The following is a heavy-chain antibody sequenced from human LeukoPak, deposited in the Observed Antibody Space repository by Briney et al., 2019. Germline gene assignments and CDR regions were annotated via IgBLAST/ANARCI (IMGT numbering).Heavy chain of an antibody. J-gene: IGHJ4*02. V-gene: IGHV4-39*01. CDR2: IYYSGNT. CDR3: ARHSSGWHPYFDY. D-gene: IGHD6-19*01. Sequence: SETLSLTCTVSGGSISSSSYYWGWIRQPPGKGLEWIGSIYYSGNTYYNPSLKSRVTISVDTSKNQFSLKLSSVTAADTAVYYCARHSSGWHPYFDYWGQGTLVTISS. CDR1: GGSISSSSYY.